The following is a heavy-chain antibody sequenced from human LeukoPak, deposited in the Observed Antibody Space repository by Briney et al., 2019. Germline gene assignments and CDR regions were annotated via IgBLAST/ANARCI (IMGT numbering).Heavy chain of an antibody. Sequence: PGGSLRLSCAASGFTFSTYWMHWGRQAPGKGLVWVSHINSDGSTTTYADSVKGRFTISRDNAKNTLYLQMNSLRAEDTAVYYCARDKAYGMDVWGQGTTVTV. CDR3: ARDKAYGMDV. V-gene: IGHV3-74*01. CDR1: GFTFSTYW. J-gene: IGHJ6*02. CDR2: INSDGSTT.